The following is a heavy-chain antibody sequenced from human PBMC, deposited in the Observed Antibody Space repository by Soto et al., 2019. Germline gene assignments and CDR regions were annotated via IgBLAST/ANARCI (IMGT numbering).Heavy chain of an antibody. CDR3: ARRV. J-gene: IGHJ4*02. CDR1: GFTFSNYP. V-gene: IGHV3-23*01. CDR2: ISAGGDST. Sequence: EVQVSESGGGLVQPRGSLRLSCATSGFTFSNYPMNWVRQAPGKGLEWVSGISAGGDSTYYADSVKGRFTIFRDNSKNSVYLQMNSLRAEDTAVYYCARRVWGQGTLVTVSS.